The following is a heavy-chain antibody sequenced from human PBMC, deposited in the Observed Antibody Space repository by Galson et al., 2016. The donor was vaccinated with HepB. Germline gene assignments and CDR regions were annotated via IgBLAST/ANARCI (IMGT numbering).Heavy chain of an antibody. CDR2: IWHGGSNK. D-gene: IGHD6-13*01. Sequence: SLRLSCAASGFTFSSYGMHWLRQAPGQGLEWVAVIWHGGSNKYYADSVKGRFTISRDNSQNTLFLQMNSLRAEDTAVYYCAKADYSSSWTSIDYWGQGTLVTVSS. J-gene: IGHJ4*02. V-gene: IGHV3-33*06. CDR3: AKADYSSSWTSIDY. CDR1: GFTFSSYG.